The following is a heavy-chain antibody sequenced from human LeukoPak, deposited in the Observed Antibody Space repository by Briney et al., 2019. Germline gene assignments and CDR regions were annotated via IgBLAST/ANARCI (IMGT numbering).Heavy chain of an antibody. CDR2: INPNSGGT. CDR3: ARDGRYSSSWTEPNY. V-gene: IGHV1-2*02. Sequence: ASVKVSCKASGYTFTGYYMHWVRQAPGQGIEWMGWINPNSGGTNYAQKFQGRVTMTRDTSISTAYMELSRLRSDDTAVYYCARDGRYSSSWTEPNYWGQGTLVTVSS. D-gene: IGHD6-13*01. CDR1: GYTFTGYY. J-gene: IGHJ4*02.